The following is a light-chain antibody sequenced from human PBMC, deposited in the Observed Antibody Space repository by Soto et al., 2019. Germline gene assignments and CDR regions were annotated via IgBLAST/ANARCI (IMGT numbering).Light chain of an antibody. J-gene: IGKJ4*01. V-gene: IGKV1-12*01. Sequence: DIQMTQSPSSVSASVGDRVTITCRASQGISTYLAWYQQKPGKAPKLLIYAASSLQGGVPSRFSGSGSGRDFTLTISSLQPEDFATYYCQQSNSFPRTFGGGTKVENK. CDR3: QQSNSFPRT. CDR2: AAS. CDR1: QGISTY.